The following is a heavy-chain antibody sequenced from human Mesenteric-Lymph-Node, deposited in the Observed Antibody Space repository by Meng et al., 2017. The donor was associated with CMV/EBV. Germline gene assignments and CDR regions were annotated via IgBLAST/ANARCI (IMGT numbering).Heavy chain of an antibody. J-gene: IGHJ4*02. Sequence: SCKASGYTFTDFAMHWVRQAPGKGLEWVAFIRNDGSIKYYVDSVKGRFTISRDNSKNTLYLQMNSLRPEDTAVYFCANDNSGSYFPLDYWGQGTLVTVSS. CDR2: IRNDGSIK. CDR1: GYTFTDFA. D-gene: IGHD3-10*01. CDR3: ANDNSGSYFPLDY. V-gene: IGHV3-30*02.